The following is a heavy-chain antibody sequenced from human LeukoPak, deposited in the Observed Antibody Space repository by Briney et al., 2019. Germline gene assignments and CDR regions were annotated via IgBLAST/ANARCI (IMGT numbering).Heavy chain of an antibody. D-gene: IGHD4-17*01. CDR3: TTTNWFDP. Sequence: PSETLSLTCTVSGGSIGSSSYYWGWIRQPPGKGLEWIGSIYYSGSTYYNPSLKSRVTISVDTSKNQFSLKLSSVTAADTAVYYCTTTNWFDPWGQGTLVTVSS. CDR1: GGSIGSSSYY. J-gene: IGHJ5*02. CDR2: IYYSGST. V-gene: IGHV4-39*01.